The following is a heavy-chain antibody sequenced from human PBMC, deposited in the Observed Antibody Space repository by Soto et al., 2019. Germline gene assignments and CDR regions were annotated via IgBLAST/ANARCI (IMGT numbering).Heavy chain of an antibody. D-gene: IGHD3-9*01. CDR3: ARESPPQGYDILTGYSNYYYGMEV. CDR2: IIPIFGTA. J-gene: IGHJ6*02. Sequence: SVKVSCKASGGTFSSYAISWVRQAPGQGLEWMGGIIPIFGTANYAQKFQGRVTITADESTSTAYMELSSLRPEDTAVYYCARESPPQGYDILTGYSNYYYGMEVWGQGTTVTVSS. CDR1: GGTFSSYA. V-gene: IGHV1-69*13.